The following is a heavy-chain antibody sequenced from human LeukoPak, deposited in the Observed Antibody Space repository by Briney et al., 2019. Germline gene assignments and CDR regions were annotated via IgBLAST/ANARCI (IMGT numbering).Heavy chain of an antibody. D-gene: IGHD3-10*01. CDR1: GFTFSSYS. CDR2: ISSSSSTI. V-gene: IGHV3-48*01. J-gene: IGHJ4*02. CDR3: ARDLTTMVRGVIEGRFDY. Sequence: GGSLRLSCAASGFTFSSYSMNWVRQAPGKGLEWVSYISSSSSTIYYADSVKGRFTISRDNAKNSLYLQMNSLRAEDTAVYYCARDLTTMVRGVIEGRFDYWGQGTLVTVSS.